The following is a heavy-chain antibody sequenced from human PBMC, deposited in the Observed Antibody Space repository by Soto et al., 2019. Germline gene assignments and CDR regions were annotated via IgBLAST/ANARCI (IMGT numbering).Heavy chain of an antibody. D-gene: IGHD6-19*01. J-gene: IGHJ4*02. CDR3: ARNDEGSGRYYFDC. Sequence: GGSLRLSCASSGFSLSSYVVSLVRQAPGKGLEWVSSISGGNTYYTDSVQGRVTISRDDSKNTLYLDMNSLRGEDTAKYYCARNDEGSGRYYFDCWGQGTLVTVSS. V-gene: IGHV3-23*01. CDR2: ISGGNT. CDR1: GFSLSSYV.